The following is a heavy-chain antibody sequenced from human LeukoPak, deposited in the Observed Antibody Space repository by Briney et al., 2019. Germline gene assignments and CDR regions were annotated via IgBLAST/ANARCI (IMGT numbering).Heavy chain of an antibody. J-gene: IGHJ6*02. CDR1: GDSVSSNSAA. CDR2: TYYRSKWYN. D-gene: IGHD6-13*01. Sequence: PSQTLSLTCAISGDSVSSNSAAWNWIRQSPSRGLEWLGRTYYRSKWYNDYAVSVKSRITINPDTSKNQFSLQLNSVTPEDTAVYYCARDDIAAAGTYYYYYGMDVWGQGTTVTVSS. V-gene: IGHV6-1*01. CDR3: ARDDIAAAGTYYYYYGMDV.